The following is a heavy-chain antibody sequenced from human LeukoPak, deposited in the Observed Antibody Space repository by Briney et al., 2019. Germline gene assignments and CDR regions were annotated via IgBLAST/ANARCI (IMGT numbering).Heavy chain of an antibody. Sequence: GGSLRLSCAASGFTFSRYWMHWVRQAPGKGLVWVSRIKSDGSSTSYADSVKGRFTISRDNSKNTLYLQMNSLRAEDTAVYYCAKGSRAPRTILSGDAFDIWGQGTMVTVSS. V-gene: IGHV3-74*01. D-gene: IGHD1-14*01. CDR2: IKSDGSST. CDR3: AKGSRAPRTILSGDAFDI. CDR1: GFTFSRYW. J-gene: IGHJ3*02.